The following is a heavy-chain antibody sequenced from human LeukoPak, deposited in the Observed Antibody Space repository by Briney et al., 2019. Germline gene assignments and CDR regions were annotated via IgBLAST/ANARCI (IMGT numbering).Heavy chain of an antibody. Sequence: GGSLRLSCAASGFTFSSYSMNWVRQAPGKGLEWVSYISSSSTIYYADSVKGRFTISRDNAKNSLYLQMNSLRAEDTAVYYCAREYPEGYYDSSGYYPDYWGQGTLVTVSS. CDR3: AREYPEGYYDSSGYYPDY. CDR1: GFTFSSYS. D-gene: IGHD3-22*01. CDR2: ISSSSTI. V-gene: IGHV3-48*01. J-gene: IGHJ4*02.